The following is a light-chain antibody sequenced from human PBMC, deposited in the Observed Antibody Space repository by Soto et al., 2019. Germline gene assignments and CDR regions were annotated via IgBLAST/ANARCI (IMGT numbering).Light chain of an antibody. CDR3: QQYGSLPRT. V-gene: IGKV3-20*01. Sequence: EVMLKQSPGTLSLSPGERATLSCRASQSGSSSYLAWYQQKPGQAPRLLIYGASSRATGIPDRFSGSGSGTDFTLTISRLEPEDFAVYYCQQYGSLPRTFGQGGNVDIK. CDR2: GAS. CDR1: QSGSSSY. J-gene: IGKJ1*01.